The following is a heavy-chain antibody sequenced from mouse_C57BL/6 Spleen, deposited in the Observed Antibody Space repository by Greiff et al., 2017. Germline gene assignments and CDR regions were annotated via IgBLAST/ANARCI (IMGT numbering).Heavy chain of an antibody. J-gene: IGHJ2*01. Sequence: VQLQQSGPELVKPGASVKISCKASGYAFSSSWMNWVKQRPGKGLEWIGRIYPGDGDTNYNGKFKGKATRTADKSSSTAYMQLSSLTSEDSAVYFCARGGFYFDYGGQGTTLTVSS. CDR1: GYAFSSSW. CDR2: IYPGDGDT. CDR3: ARGGFYFDY. V-gene: IGHV1-82*01.